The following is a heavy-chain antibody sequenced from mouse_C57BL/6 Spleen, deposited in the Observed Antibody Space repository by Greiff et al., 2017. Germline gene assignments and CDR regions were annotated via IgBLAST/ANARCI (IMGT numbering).Heavy chain of an antibody. D-gene: IGHD4-1*01. J-gene: IGHJ3*01. CDR1: GYTFTSSW. V-gene: IGHV1-55*01. CDR2: LYPGSGST. Sequence: VQLQQPGPELVKPGASVKMSCKASGYTFTSSWITWVKQRPGQGLEWIGDLYPGSGSTNYNEKFKSKATLTVYTSSSTAYMQLSSLTSEDSAVYYCARSPNWDGVAYWGQGTLVTVSA. CDR3: ARSPNWDGVAY.